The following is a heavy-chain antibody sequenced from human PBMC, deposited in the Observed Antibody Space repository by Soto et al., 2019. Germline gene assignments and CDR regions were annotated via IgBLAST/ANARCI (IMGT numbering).Heavy chain of an antibody. CDR3: AKDRYASVAAAGGSYFDY. J-gene: IGHJ4*02. D-gene: IGHD6-13*01. CDR2: ISGSGGST. CDR1: GFTFSSYA. V-gene: IGHV3-23*01. Sequence: GGSLRLSCAASGFTFSSYAMSWVRQAPGKGLEWVSAISGSGGSTYYADSVKGRFTISRDNSKNTLYLQMNSLRAEDTAVYYCAKDRYASVAAAGGSYFDYWGQGTRVTSPQ.